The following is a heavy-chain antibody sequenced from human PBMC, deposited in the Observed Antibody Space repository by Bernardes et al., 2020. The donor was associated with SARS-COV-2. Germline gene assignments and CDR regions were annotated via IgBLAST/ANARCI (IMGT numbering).Heavy chain of an antibody. J-gene: IGHJ3*02. V-gene: IGHV2-5*01. CDR1: GFSITTRGVG. CDR3: ARRWYCKGGSCYSGSGAFDI. Sequence: SGPTLVKPTQTLTLTCTLSGFSITTRGVGVGWIRQAPGKALEWLAFIYWNDEKRFIPSLQSRLTITKETSKNQVVFRMTNMDPVDTATYYCARRWYCKGGSCYSGSGAFDIWGPGTMVTVSS. D-gene: IGHD2-15*01. CDR2: IYWNDEK.